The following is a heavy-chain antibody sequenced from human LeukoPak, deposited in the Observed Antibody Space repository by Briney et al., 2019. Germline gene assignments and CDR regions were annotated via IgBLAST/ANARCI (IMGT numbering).Heavy chain of an antibody. CDR1: GGSFSGYY. J-gene: IGHJ4*02. V-gene: IGHV4-34*09. CDR3: ARAKDYYGSGSYSDY. CDR2: INHSGST. D-gene: IGHD3-10*01. Sequence: SETLSLTCAVYGGSFSGYYWSWIRQPPGKGLEWIGEINHSGSTYYNPSLKSRVTISVDTSKNQFSLKLSSVTAADTAVYYCARAKDYYGSGSYSDYWGQGTLVTVSS.